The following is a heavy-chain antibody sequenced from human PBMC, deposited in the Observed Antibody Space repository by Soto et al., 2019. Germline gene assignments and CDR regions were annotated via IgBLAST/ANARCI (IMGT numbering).Heavy chain of an antibody. Sequence: QMQLVQSGPEVKKPGTSVKVSCKASGFTFTSSAVQWVRQARGQRLEWIGWIVVGSGNTNYAQKFQERVTITRDMSTSPAYMELSSLRSEDTAVYYCAAEREVGVIDYWGQGTLVTVSS. CDR2: IVVGSGNT. V-gene: IGHV1-58*01. J-gene: IGHJ4*02. CDR1: GFTFTSSA. CDR3: AAEREVGVIDY. D-gene: IGHD1-26*01.